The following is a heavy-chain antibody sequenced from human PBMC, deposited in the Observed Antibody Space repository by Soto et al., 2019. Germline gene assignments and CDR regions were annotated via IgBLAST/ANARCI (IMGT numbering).Heavy chain of an antibody. CDR1: GFTFSSYA. CDR3: ARDKLELRVFNWFDP. J-gene: IGHJ5*02. CDR2: IWYDGSNK. V-gene: IGHV3-33*01. D-gene: IGHD1-7*01. Sequence: PVGSLRLSCAASGFTFSSYAMHWVRQSPVKGLEWLAVIWYDGSNKYYADSVKGRFTISRDNSNNTLYLQMNSLRAEDTAVYYCARDKLELRVFNWFDPWGQGTLVTVSS.